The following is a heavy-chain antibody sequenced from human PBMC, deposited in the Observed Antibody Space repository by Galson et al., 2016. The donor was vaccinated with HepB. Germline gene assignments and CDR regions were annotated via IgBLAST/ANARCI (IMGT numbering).Heavy chain of an antibody. D-gene: IGHD3-10*01. CDR3: ARQRRFGTWDDIDY. CDR2: TFYSGRT. V-gene: IGHV4-39*01. CDR1: GGSVSSTTYY. J-gene: IGHJ4*02. Sequence: SETLSLTCTVSGGSVSSTTYYWGWIRQPPGKGLEWIGNTFYSGRTYYNPSLKSRLTISVDTSKNQLSLRLRSVTAADTAVYYCARQRRFGTWDDIDYWGQGTLVTVSS.